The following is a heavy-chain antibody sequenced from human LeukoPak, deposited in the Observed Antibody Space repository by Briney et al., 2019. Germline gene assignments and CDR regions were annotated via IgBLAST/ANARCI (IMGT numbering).Heavy chain of an antibody. CDR1: GFTFSSYS. CDR3: SKDRGVFGVAYSLDY. CDR2: ISSSSSYI. J-gene: IGHJ4*02. Sequence: GGSLRLSCAASGFTFSSYSMNWVRQAPGKGLEWVSSISSSSSYIYYADSVKGRFTISRDLSKSTLFLQMNSLRPEDTAVYYCSKDRGVFGVAYSLDYWGQGTLVTVSS. D-gene: IGHD3-3*01. V-gene: IGHV3-21*01.